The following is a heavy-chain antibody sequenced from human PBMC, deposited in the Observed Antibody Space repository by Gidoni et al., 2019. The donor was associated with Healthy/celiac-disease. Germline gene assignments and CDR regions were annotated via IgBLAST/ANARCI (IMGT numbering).Heavy chain of an antibody. Sequence: EVQLVESGGGLIQPGGSLSLSCAASGFTVSSNSMSWVRQAPGKGLEWVSVIYSGGSTYYADSVKGRFTISRDNSKNTLYLQMNSLRAEDTAVYYCARSPVTTFPYYYYGMDVWGQGTTVTVSS. D-gene: IGHD4-17*01. J-gene: IGHJ6*02. CDR3: ARSPVTTFPYYYYGMDV. V-gene: IGHV3-53*01. CDR1: GFTVSSNS. CDR2: IYSGGST.